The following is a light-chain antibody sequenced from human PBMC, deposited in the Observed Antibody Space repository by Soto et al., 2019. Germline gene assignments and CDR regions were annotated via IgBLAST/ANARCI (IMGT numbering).Light chain of an antibody. Sequence: DIQMTQSPSTLSASIGDRVTLTCRASQSLTGRLAWYQQKPGRPPKLLIYDASSLKSGVPARFSGSGSGTEFTLTISSLQPDDFATYYCQQYNTYSTFGQGTRLEIK. CDR3: QQYNTYST. CDR1: QSLTGR. J-gene: IGKJ5*01. V-gene: IGKV1-5*01. CDR2: DAS.